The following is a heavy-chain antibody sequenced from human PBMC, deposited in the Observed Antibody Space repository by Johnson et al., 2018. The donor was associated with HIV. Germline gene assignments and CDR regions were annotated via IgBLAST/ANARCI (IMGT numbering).Heavy chain of an antibody. V-gene: IGHV3-7*03. Sequence: VQLVESGGGLVQPGGSLRLSCAASGFTFSSYWMSWVRQAPGKGLEWVANIKQDGSEKYYVDSVKGRFTISRDNAKNSMYLQMNSLRAEDTALYYCARDSGSSSSDAFAFWGQGTMVTVSS. J-gene: IGHJ3*01. CDR1: GFTFSSYW. CDR2: IKQDGSEK. CDR3: ARDSGSSSSDAFAF. D-gene: IGHD1-26*01.